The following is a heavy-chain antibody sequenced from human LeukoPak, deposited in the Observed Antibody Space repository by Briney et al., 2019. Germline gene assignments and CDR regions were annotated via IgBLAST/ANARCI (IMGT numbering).Heavy chain of an antibody. V-gene: IGHV1-2*04. CDR3: ARTYYYDSSGANDAFDI. CDR2: INPNSGGT. J-gene: IGHJ3*02. D-gene: IGHD3-22*01. CDR1: GGTFSSYA. Sequence: GASVKVSCKASGGTFSSYAISWVRQAPGQGLEWMGWINPNSGGTNYAQKFQGWVTMTRDTPISTAYMELRRLRSDDTAVYYCARTYYYDSSGANDAFDIWGQGTMVTVSS.